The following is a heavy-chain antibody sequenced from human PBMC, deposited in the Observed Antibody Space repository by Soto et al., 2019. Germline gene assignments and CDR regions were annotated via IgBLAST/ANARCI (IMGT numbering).Heavy chain of an antibody. J-gene: IGHJ4*02. Sequence: GGSLRLPCAASGFTFGSYSMNWVRQAPGKGLEWVSSISSSSYIYYADSVKGRFTISRDNAKNSLYLQMNSLRAEDTAVYYCARESSGNSKVVWGQGTLVTVSS. V-gene: IGHV3-21*01. CDR2: ISSSSYI. CDR3: ARESSGNSKVV. D-gene: IGHD4-4*01. CDR1: GFTFGSYS.